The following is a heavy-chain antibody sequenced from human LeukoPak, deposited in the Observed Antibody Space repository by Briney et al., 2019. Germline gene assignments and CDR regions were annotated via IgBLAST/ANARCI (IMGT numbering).Heavy chain of an antibody. CDR2: IIPIFGTA. J-gene: IGHJ6*03. CDR1: GGTFSSYA. V-gene: IGHV1-69*06. D-gene: IGHD1-1*01. CDR3: ARHSLPGPRIPNIGYYYYYMDV. Sequence: GASVKVSCKASGGTFSSYAISWVRQAPGQGLEWMGGIIPIFGTANYAQKFQGRVTITADKSTSTAYMELSSLRSEDTAVYYCARHSLPGPRIPNIGYYYYYMDVWGKGTTVTVSS.